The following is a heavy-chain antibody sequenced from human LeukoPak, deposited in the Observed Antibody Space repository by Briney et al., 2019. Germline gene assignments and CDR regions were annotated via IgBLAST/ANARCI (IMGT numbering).Heavy chain of an antibody. CDR2: ISGDGGST. J-gene: IGHJ4*02. V-gene: IGHV3-43*02. Sequence: PGGSLRLSCAASGFTFDDYAMHWVRQAPGKGLEWVSLISGDGGSTYYADSVKGRFTIPRDNSKNSLYLQMNSLRTEDTALYYCAKDGPYGSGGYYFDYWGQGTLVTVSS. CDR3: AKDGPYGSGGYYFDY. D-gene: IGHD3-10*01. CDR1: GFTFDDYA.